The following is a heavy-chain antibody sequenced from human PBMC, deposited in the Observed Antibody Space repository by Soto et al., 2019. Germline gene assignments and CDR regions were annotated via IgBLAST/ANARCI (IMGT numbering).Heavy chain of an antibody. CDR3: AKLYYDILTGNHATNWFDP. CDR2: ISGSGGST. Sequence: GGSLRLSCAASGFTCSSYAMSWVRQAPGKGLEWVSAISGSGGSTYYADSVKGRFTISRDNSKNTLYLQMNSLRAEDTAVYYCAKLYYDILTGNHATNWFDPWGRGTLVTVSS. V-gene: IGHV3-23*01. CDR1: GFTCSSYA. J-gene: IGHJ5*02. D-gene: IGHD3-9*01.